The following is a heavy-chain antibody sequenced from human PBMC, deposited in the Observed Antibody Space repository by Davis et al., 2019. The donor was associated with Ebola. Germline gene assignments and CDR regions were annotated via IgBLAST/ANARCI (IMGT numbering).Heavy chain of an antibody. V-gene: IGHV4-31*03. Sequence: MPSETLSLTCTVSGGSISSGGYYWSWIRQHPGKGLEWIGYIYYSGSTYCNPSLKSRVTISVDTSKNQFSLKLSSVTAADTAVYYCARGGVNYYYGMDVWGKGTTVTVSS. CDR2: IYYSGST. CDR1: GGSISSGGYY. D-gene: IGHD1-26*01. CDR3: ARGGVNYYYGMDV. J-gene: IGHJ6*04.